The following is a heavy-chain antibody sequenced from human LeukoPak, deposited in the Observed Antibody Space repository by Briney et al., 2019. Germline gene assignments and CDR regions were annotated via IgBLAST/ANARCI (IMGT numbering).Heavy chain of an antibody. V-gene: IGHV4-4*07. D-gene: IGHD6-13*01. Sequence: SETLSLTCTVSGGSISSYYWSWIRRPAGKGLEWIGRVHTSGSTNYNPSLKSRVTMSVDTSKNQLSLKLSSVTAADTAVYYCARVRFSSSWSRRDAFDIWGQGTMVTVSS. CDR3: ARVRFSSSWSRRDAFDI. J-gene: IGHJ3*02. CDR2: VHTSGST. CDR1: GGSISSYY.